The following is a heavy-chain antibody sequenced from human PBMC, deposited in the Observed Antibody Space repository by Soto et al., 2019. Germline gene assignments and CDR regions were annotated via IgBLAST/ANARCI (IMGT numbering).Heavy chain of an antibody. D-gene: IGHD1-26*01. CDR3: ARTPSGSYYSVFNY. Sequence: SETLSLTCVVSNFSISSGYYWGWIRQSPGKGLEWIASIYRSGTTSYNPSLKSRVTISVDPSKNQFSLMLTAVTAADTAVYYCARTPSGSYYSVFNYWGRGSLVTVSS. CDR2: IYRSGTT. J-gene: IGHJ4*02. CDR1: NFSISSGYY. V-gene: IGHV4-38-2*01.